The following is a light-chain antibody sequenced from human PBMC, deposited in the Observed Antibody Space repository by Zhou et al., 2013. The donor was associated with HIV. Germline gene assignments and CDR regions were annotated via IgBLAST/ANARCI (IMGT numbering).Light chain of an antibody. CDR1: QGISNY. CDR2: ATS. Sequence: DIQMTQSPSTLSASLGDRVTITCRASQGISNYLAWYQQKPGKAPQLLIYATSTLQTGVPSRFSGNGSGTEFTLTISSLQPEDFANYYCQQHNSYPYSFGQGTKLEIK. CDR3: QQHNSYPYS. J-gene: IGKJ2*03. V-gene: IGKV1-9*01.